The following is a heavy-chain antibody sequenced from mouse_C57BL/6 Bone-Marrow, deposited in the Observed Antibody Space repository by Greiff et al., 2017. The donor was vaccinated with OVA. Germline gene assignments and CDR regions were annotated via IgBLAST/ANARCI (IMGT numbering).Heavy chain of an antibody. Sequence: QVQLQQSGAELVRPGASVTLSCKASGYTFTDYEMHWVKQTPVHGLEWIGAIDPETGGTAYNQKFKGKAILTADKSSSTAYMELRSLTSEDSAVYYCTRTYGSSYKAWFAYWGQVTLVTVSA. CDR3: TRTYGSSYKAWFAY. CDR2: IDPETGGT. V-gene: IGHV1-15*01. D-gene: IGHD1-1*01. CDR1: GYTFTDYE. J-gene: IGHJ3*01.